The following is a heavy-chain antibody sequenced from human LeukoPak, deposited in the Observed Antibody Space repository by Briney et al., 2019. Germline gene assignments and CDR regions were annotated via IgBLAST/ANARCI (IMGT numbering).Heavy chain of an antibody. CDR3: ARETGYSSGWNYFDY. CDR1: GFTFSSYA. V-gene: IGHV3-30-3*01. D-gene: IGHD6-19*01. Sequence: GRSLRLSCAASGFTFSSYAMHWVRQAPGKGLEWVVVISYDGSNKYHADSVKGRFTISRDNSKNTLYLQMNSLRAEDTAVHYCARETGYSSGWNYFDYWGQGTLVTVSS. J-gene: IGHJ4*02. CDR2: ISYDGSNK.